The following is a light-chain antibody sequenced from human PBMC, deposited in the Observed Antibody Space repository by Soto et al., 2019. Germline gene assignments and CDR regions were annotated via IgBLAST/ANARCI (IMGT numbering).Light chain of an antibody. J-gene: IGKJ5*01. CDR3: QVRTNWSIA. V-gene: IGKV3-11*01. Sequence: IVMTQSPATLSVSPGERATLACGASHSVTSNVAWYQQKPGQAPRLLIYGASNRATGIPDRFSGSGSGTDFTLPINNLEPEDFAVYYCQVRTNWSIAFGRGTRLEI. CDR1: HSVTSN. CDR2: GAS.